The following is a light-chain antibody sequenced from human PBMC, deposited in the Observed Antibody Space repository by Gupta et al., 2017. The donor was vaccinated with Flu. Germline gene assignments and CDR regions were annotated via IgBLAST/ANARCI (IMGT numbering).Light chain of an antibody. CDR2: SGS. CDR3: MQALQTPHT. Sequence: IVLLQSPLSLPVTPGEPASISCRSNQSLLHSSGKTFLAWYLQRPGQSPHVLVHSGSQRASGVPERFSGSVSGTEFTLKISRVATEDVGIYYCMQALQTPHTFGQGTKLEI. J-gene: IGKJ2*01. CDR1: QSLLHSSGKTF. V-gene: IGKV2-28*01.